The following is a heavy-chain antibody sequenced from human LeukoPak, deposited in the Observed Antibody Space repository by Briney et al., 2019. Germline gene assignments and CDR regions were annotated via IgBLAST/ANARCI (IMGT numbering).Heavy chain of an antibody. CDR1: GFSFSSYG. D-gene: IGHD4-17*01. CDR3: AKGYGDLVAFDI. CDR2: IRYDGNNK. V-gene: IGHV3-30*02. Sequence: GGSLRLSCAASGFSFSSYGMDWVRQAPGKGLEWVAFIRYDGNNKDYAESVKGRFTTSRGNSKNTLYLQMNRLRVEDTAVYYCAKGYGDLVAFDIWGQGTMVTVSS. J-gene: IGHJ3*02.